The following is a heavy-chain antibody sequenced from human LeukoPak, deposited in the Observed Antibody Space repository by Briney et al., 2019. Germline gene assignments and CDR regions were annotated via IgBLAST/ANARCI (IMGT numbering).Heavy chain of an antibody. V-gene: IGHV3-23*01. J-gene: IGHJ4*02. CDR2: ISGSGGST. Sequence: GGSLRLSCAASGFTFSSYAMSWVRQAPGKGLEWVSAISGSGGSTYYADSVKGRFTISRDNAKNTLYLQMNSLRAEDTAVYYCAKSQMPSITMVVVGDATDYWGQETLVTVSS. D-gene: IGHD3-22*01. CDR3: AKSQMPSITMVVVGDATDY. CDR1: GFTFSSYA.